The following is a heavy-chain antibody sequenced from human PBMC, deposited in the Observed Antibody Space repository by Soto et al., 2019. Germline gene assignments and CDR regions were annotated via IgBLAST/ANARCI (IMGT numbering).Heavy chain of an antibody. CDR2: IYYSGST. J-gene: IGHJ3*02. V-gene: IGHV4-39*01. D-gene: IGHD3-3*01. Sequence: QLQLQESGPGLVKPSETLSLTCTVSGGSISSSSYYWGWIRQPPGKGLEWIGSIYYSGSTYYNPSLKSRVTISVDTSKNQFSLKLSSVTAADTAVYYCARLNSWSRYLQYAFDIWGQGTMVTVSS. CDR3: ARLNSWSRYLQYAFDI. CDR1: GGSISSSSYY.